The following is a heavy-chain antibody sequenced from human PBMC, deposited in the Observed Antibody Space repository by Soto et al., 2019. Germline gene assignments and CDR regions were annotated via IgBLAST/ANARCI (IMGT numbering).Heavy chain of an antibody. CDR2: IKQDGSEK. V-gene: IGHV3-7*03. J-gene: IGHJ4*02. D-gene: IGHD2-2*01. Sequence: GGSLRLSCAASGFTFSSYWMSWVRQAPGKGLEWVANIKQDGSEKHYVDSVKGRFTISRDNAKNSLYLQMNSLRAEDTAVYYCARHCSSTSCYFFDYWGQGTLVTVSS. CDR3: ARHCSSTSCYFFDY. CDR1: GFTFSSYW.